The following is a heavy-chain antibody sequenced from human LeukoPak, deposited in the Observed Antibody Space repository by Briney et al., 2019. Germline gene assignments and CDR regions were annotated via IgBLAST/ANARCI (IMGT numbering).Heavy chain of an antibody. Sequence: GGSLRLSCATSGFTFSDYEMNWVRQAPGKGLEWVSYISSSVSTKYYADSVKGRFTISRDNAKNSLYLQMNSLRAEDTAVYYCALYGGTKGVDYWGQGILVTVSS. J-gene: IGHJ4*02. CDR1: GFTFSDYE. V-gene: IGHV3-48*03. CDR3: ALYGGTKGVDY. CDR2: ISSSVSTK. D-gene: IGHD4-23*01.